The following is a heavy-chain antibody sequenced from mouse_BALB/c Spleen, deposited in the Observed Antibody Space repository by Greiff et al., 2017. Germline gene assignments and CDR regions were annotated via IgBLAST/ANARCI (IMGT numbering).Heavy chain of an antibody. V-gene: IGHV1S81*02. J-gene: IGHJ2*01. CDR3: TRAFYGYFDY. D-gene: IGHD1-1*01. Sequence: VQLQQSGAELVKPGASVKLSCKASGYTFTSYYMYWVKQRPGQGLEWIGEINPSNGGTNFNEKFKSKATLTVDKSSSTAYMQLSSLTSEDSAVYYCTRAFYGYFDYWGQGTTLTVSS. CDR2: INPSNGGT. CDR1: GYTFTSYY.